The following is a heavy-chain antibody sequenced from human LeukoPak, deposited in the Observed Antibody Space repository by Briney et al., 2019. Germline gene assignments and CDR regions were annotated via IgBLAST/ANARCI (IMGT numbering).Heavy chain of an antibody. CDR3: ARTVGAPDWFDP. J-gene: IGHJ5*02. V-gene: IGHV1-18*01. CDR2: ISAYNGNT. Sequence: ASVKVSCKASGYTFTSYGISWVRQAPGQGLEWMGWISAYNGNTNYAQKLQGRVTMTTDTSTSTAYMELSSLRSEDTAVYYCARTVGAPDWFDPWGQGTLVTVSS. CDR1: GYTFTSYG. D-gene: IGHD1-26*01.